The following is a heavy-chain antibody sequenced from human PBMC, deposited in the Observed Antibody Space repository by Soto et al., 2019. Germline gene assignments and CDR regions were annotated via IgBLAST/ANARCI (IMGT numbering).Heavy chain of an antibody. V-gene: IGHV3-13*01. J-gene: IGHJ4*02. CDR2: IGTAGDT. CDR1: GFTFSGFD. Sequence: PGGSLRLSCEASGFTFSGFDMHWVRQPTGKGLEWVSSIGTAGDTYYAVSVKGRFTISRDNAKNSLSLQMNSLRAGDMAVYFCEKSQAIGTHFFDSWGQGTQVTVSS. CDR3: EKSQAIGTHFFDS. D-gene: IGHD6-13*01.